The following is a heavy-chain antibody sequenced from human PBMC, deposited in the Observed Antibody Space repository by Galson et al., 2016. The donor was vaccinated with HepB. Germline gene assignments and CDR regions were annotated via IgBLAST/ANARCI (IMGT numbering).Heavy chain of an antibody. V-gene: IGHV3-30*12. CDR3: AREGAEMAVAGTAFDY. J-gene: IGHJ4*02. D-gene: IGHD6-19*01. CDR1: GFTFSSYG. Sequence: SLRLSCAASGFTFSSYGMHWVRQAPGKGLEWVAVISNDGSNKYYADSVKGRFTISRDNSKNTLYLQMHSLRAEDTAVYFCAREGAEMAVAGTAFDYWGQGTLVTVSS. CDR2: ISNDGSNK.